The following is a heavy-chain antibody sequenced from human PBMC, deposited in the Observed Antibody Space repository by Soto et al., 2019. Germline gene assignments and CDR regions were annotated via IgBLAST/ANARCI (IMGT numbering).Heavy chain of an antibody. CDR2: ISYDGSNK. J-gene: IGHJ5*02. CDR1: GFTFSSYG. Sequence: HPVGSLRLSCAASGFTFSSYGMHWVRQAPGKGLEWVAVISYDGSNKYYADSVKGRFTISRDNSKNTLYLQMNSLRAEDTAVYYCAKDLSGAGWFDPWGQGT. CDR3: AKDLSGAGWFDP. D-gene: IGHD4-17*01. V-gene: IGHV3-30*18.